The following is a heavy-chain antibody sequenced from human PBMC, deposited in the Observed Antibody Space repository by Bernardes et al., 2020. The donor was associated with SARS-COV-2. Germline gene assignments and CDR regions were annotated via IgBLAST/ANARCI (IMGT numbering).Heavy chain of an antibody. J-gene: IGHJ4*02. D-gene: IGHD4-17*01. CDR1: GGSISSYY. CDR3: ARLLFGDYGDFFFDY. Sequence: SEPLSLTCTVSGGSISSYYWSWIRQPPGKGLEWIGYIYYSGSTNYNSSLKSRVTISVDTSKNQFSLKLSSVTAADTAVYYCARLLFGDYGDFFFDYWGQGTLVTVSS. CDR2: IYYSGST. V-gene: IGHV4-59*08.